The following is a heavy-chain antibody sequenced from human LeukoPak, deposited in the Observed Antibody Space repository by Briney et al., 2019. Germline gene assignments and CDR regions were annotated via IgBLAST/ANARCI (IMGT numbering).Heavy chain of an antibody. CDR2: INHSGST. J-gene: IGHJ3*02. CDR3: ARDRQQWLVRGAFDI. V-gene: IGHV4-34*01. D-gene: IGHD6-19*01. CDR1: GGSFSGYY. Sequence: SETLSLTCAVYGGSFSGYYWSWIRQPPGKGLEWIGEINHSGSTNYNPSLKGRVTISVDTSKNQFSLKLSSVTAADTAVYYCARDRQQWLVRGAFDIWGQGTMVTVSS.